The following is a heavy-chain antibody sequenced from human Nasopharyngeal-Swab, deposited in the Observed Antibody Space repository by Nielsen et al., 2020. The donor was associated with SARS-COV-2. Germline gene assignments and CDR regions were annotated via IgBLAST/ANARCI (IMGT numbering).Heavy chain of an antibody. CDR2: FSSSSSTI. CDR3: ARDSPPLSMITFGGVIVTHDAFDI. V-gene: IGHV3-48*02. J-gene: IGHJ3*02. Sequence: GESLKISCAASGFTFSSYSMTWVRQAPGKGLEWVLYFSSSSSTIYYVDSVMGRFTISSDNAKNSLYLQMNSLRDEDTAVYYCARDSPPLSMITFGGVIVTHDAFDIWGQGTMVTVSS. D-gene: IGHD3-16*02. CDR1: GFTFSSYS.